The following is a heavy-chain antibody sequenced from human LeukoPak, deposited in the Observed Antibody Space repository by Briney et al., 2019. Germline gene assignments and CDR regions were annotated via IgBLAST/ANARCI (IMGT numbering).Heavy chain of an antibody. V-gene: IGHV3-7*01. Sequence: PGGSLRLSCAASGFTFSSCWMSWVRQAPGKGLEWVANIKQDGSEKYYVDSVKGRFTISRDNAKNSLYLQMNSLRAEDTAVYYCARDTPKYYYDSSGYYPAEYFQHWGQGTLVTVSS. D-gene: IGHD3-22*01. CDR1: GFTFSSCW. CDR2: IKQDGSEK. J-gene: IGHJ1*01. CDR3: ARDTPKYYYDSSGYYPAEYFQH.